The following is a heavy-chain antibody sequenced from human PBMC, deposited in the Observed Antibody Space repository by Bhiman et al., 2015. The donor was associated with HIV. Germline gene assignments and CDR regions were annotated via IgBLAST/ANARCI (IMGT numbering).Heavy chain of an antibody. J-gene: IGHJ3*02. CDR3: ARPEALLAFDI. CDR2: IDSDGSST. CDR1: GFTFSSYW. V-gene: IGHV3-74*01. Sequence: EVQLVESGGGLVQPGGSLRLSCAASGFTFSSYWMHWVRQAPGKGLVWVSRIDSDGSSTTYADSVKGRFTISRDNAKNTLYLQMNSLRAEDTAVYYCARPEALLAFDIWGQGTMVTVSS.